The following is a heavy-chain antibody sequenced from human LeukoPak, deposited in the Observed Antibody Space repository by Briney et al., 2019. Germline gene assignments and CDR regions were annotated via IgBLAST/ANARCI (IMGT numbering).Heavy chain of an antibody. V-gene: IGHV1-2*02. CDR3: ARGSAVVGGGGPLFDY. CDR1: GYTFTEYN. D-gene: IGHD4-23*01. Sequence: ASVKVSCNASGYTFTEYNIHWVRQAPGQGLEWMGWINPNSGGTNYAQKFQGRVTMTRDTSISTASMELNRLRSDDTAVYYCARGSAVVGGGGPLFDYWGQGTLVTVSS. CDR2: INPNSGGT. J-gene: IGHJ4*02.